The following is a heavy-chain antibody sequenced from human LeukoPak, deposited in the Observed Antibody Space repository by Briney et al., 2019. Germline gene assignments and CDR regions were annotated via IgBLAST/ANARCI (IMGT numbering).Heavy chain of an antibody. D-gene: IGHD3-22*01. CDR1: GGSVSSVTYY. CDR2: IYYSGST. J-gene: IGHJ5*02. Sequence: SETLSLTCTVSGGSVSSVTYYWNWIRQPPGEGLEWIGSIYYSGSTNYNPSLKSRVTISVDTSKNQFSLKLTSVTAADTAVYYCARDQTYYYDSGGSSDWFDPWGQGTLVTVSS. V-gene: IGHV4-61*01. CDR3: ARDQTYYYDSGGSSDWFDP.